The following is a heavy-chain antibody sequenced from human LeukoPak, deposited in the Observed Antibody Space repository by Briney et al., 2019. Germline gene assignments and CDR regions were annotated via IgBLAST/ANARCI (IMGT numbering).Heavy chain of an antibody. J-gene: IGHJ6*02. CDR2: INHSGST. Sequence: SETLSLTCAVYGGSFSGYYWSWIRQPPGKGLEWIGEINHSGSTNYNPSLKSRVTISVDTSKNQFSLKLSSVTAADTAVYYCARKEAAGTVFYYYYYGMDVWGQGTTVTVSS. CDR3: ARKEAAGTVFYYYYYGMDV. CDR1: GGSFSGYY. V-gene: IGHV4-34*01. D-gene: IGHD6-13*01.